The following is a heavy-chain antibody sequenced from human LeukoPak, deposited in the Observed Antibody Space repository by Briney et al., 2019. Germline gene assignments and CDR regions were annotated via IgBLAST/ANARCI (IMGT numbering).Heavy chain of an antibody. J-gene: IGHJ4*02. CDR1: GFTFSSYW. CDR3: ARASGSGWYVFDY. D-gene: IGHD6-19*01. CDR2: IKQDGSEK. V-gene: IGHV3-7*01. Sequence: GGSLRLSCAASGFTFSSYWMSWVRQAPGKGLEWVANIKQDGSEKYYVDSVKGRFTISRDNAKNSLYLQMNSLRAEDTAVYYCARASGSGWYVFDYRGQGTLVTVSS.